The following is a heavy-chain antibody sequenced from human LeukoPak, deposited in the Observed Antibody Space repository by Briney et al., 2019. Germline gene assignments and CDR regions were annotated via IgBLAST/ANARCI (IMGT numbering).Heavy chain of an antibody. CDR2: ISSSSSYI. CDR1: GFTFSSYA. D-gene: IGHD2-2*02. Sequence: GGSLRLSCVDSGFTFSSYAMSWVRQAPGKGLEWVSSISSSSSYIYYADSVKGRFTISRDNAKNSLYLQMNSLRAEDTAVYYCARWGYCSSTSCYTDYYYYMDVWGKGTTVTVSS. V-gene: IGHV3-21*01. CDR3: ARWGYCSSTSCYTDYYYYMDV. J-gene: IGHJ6*03.